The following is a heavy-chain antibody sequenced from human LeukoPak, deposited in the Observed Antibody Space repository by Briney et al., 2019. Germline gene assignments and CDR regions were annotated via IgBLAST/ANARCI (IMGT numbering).Heavy chain of an antibody. V-gene: IGHV3-30*18. J-gene: IGHJ4*02. Sequence: GGSLRLSCAASGFIFSNYGIHWVRQAPGKGLEWVAVISSDGSNTYYADSVKGRFTISRDNSKNTLYLQMNSLRAEDTAVYYCAKEDDDCSGGSCQNLYYFDYWGQGTLVTVSS. CDR2: ISSDGSNT. CDR3: AKEDDDCSGGSCQNLYYFDY. D-gene: IGHD2-15*01. CDR1: GFIFSNYG.